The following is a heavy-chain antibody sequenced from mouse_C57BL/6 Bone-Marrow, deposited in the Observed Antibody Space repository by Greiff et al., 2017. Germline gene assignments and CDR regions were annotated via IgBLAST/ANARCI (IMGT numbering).Heavy chain of an antibody. CDR2: ISSGGSYT. Sequence: EVQLQESGGDLVKPGGSLKLSCAASGFTFSSYGMSWVRQPPDKRLEWVASISSGGSYTYSPDSVKGRFTISRANAKNTLYLQMSRLKYEETAMYYCACGGPRREAYWGQGTLVTVSA. D-gene: IGHD2-12*01. V-gene: IGHV5-6*01. J-gene: IGHJ3*01. CDR3: ACGGPRREAY. CDR1: GFTFSSYG.